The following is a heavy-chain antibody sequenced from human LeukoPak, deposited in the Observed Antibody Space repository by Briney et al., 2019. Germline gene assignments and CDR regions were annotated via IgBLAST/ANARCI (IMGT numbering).Heavy chain of an antibody. V-gene: IGHV3-74*01. J-gene: IGHJ4*01. CDR2: INNDGSGT. CDR1: GFTFNNYW. Sequence: GGSLRLSCVASGFTFNNYWMHWVRQAPGKGLVWVSDINNDGSGTRYADSVKGRFTISRDNAKNTLYLQMNSLSAEDTAVYYCARGAPIPGVDYWGQGSLVTVSS. D-gene: IGHD1-26*01. CDR3: ARGAPIPGVDY.